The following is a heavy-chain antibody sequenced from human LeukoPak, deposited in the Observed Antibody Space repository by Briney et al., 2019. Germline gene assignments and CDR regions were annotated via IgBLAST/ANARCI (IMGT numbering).Heavy chain of an antibody. CDR3: ARVGASGYSSSWYEK. CDR1: GGSISSYY. J-gene: IGHJ4*02. CDR2: IYYSGST. V-gene: IGHV4-59*01. D-gene: IGHD6-13*01. Sequence: SETLSLTCTVSGGSISSYYWSWIRQPPGKGLEWIGYIYYSGSTNYNPSFKSRVTISVDTSKNQFSLKLSSVTAADTAVYYCARVGASGYSSSWYEKWGQGTLVTVSS.